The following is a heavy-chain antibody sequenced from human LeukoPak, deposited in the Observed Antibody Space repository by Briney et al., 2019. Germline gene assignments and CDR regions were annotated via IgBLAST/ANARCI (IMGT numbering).Heavy chain of an antibody. CDR3: VRGSRSSSGPPHFDS. CDR1: GFTFSSYI. CDR2: INDGSSSI. V-gene: IGHV3-48*01. J-gene: IGHJ4*02. Sequence: GGSLRLSCVASGFTFSSYIMNWVRQAPGEGLDWVSYINDGSSSIFYADSVKGRFTISRDNAKNSLYLQLHSLRVEDTAVYYCVRGSRSSSGPPHFDSWGQGTLVTVSS. D-gene: IGHD6-13*01.